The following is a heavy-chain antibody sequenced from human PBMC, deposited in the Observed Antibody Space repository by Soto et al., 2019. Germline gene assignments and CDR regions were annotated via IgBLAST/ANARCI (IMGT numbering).Heavy chain of an antibody. CDR3: ARVNYGDYVDY. CDR2: ISSSGTTI. CDR1: GFTFRTYS. Sequence: EVQLAESGGGLVQPGGSLRLSCAASGFTFRTYSMSWVRQAPGKGLEWISYISSSGTTIYYADSVKGRFTISRDNAKNSLYLQMDSLTAEDTAVYYCARVNYGDYVDYWGQGTLLTVSS. D-gene: IGHD4-17*01. J-gene: IGHJ4*02. V-gene: IGHV3-48*01.